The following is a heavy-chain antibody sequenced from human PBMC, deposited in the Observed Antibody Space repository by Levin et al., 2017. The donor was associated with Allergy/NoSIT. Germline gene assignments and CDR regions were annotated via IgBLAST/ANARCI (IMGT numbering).Heavy chain of an antibody. Sequence: LSLPCAASGFTFSSYAMSWVRQAPGKGLEWVSAISGSGGSTYYADSVKGRFTISRDNSKNTLYLQMNSLRAEDTAVYYCAKDHGDYENYYFDYWGQGTLVTVSS. CDR1: GFTFSSYA. D-gene: IGHD4-17*01. V-gene: IGHV3-23*01. CDR2: ISGSGGST. J-gene: IGHJ4*02. CDR3: AKDHGDYENYYFDY.